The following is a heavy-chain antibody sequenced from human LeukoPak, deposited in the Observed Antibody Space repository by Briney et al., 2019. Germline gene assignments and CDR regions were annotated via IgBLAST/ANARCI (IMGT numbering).Heavy chain of an antibody. CDR1: GGSISSYY. J-gene: IGHJ5*02. CDR2: IYYSGST. CDR3: ARDKDMVRGVIIPGGFDP. Sequence: SETLSLTCTVSGGSISSYYWSWIRQPPGKGLEWIGYIYYSGSTNYNPSLKSRVTISVDTSKNQFSLKLSSVTAADTAVYYCARDKDMVRGVIIPGGFDPWGQGTLVTVSS. V-gene: IGHV4-59*01. D-gene: IGHD3-10*01.